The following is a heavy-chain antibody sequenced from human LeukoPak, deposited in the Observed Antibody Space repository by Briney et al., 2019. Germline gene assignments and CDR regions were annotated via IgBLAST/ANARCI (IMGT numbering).Heavy chain of an antibody. Sequence: PSETLSLTCAVYGGSFSGYYWNWIRQAPGEGLEWIGELSQSGTTKYNPSLKSRVTMSEDKSKNQFSLKLNSVTAADTGVYYCALVVATTPLMDVWGQGTTVTVSS. CDR3: ALVVATTPLMDV. CDR2: LSQSGTT. D-gene: IGHD2-21*02. V-gene: IGHV4-34*01. CDR1: GGSFSGYY. J-gene: IGHJ6*02.